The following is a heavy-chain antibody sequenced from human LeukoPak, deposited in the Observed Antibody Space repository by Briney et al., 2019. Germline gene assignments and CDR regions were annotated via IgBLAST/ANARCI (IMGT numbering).Heavy chain of an antibody. CDR3: AKEHYIWGSYRYTGSDY. V-gene: IGHV3-23*01. CDR2: ISGSGGST. J-gene: IGHJ4*02. D-gene: IGHD3-16*02. CDR1: GFTFSSYA. Sequence: GGSLRLSCAASGFTFSSYAMGWVRQAPGKGPEWVSAISGSGGSTYYADSVKGRFTISRDNSKNTLYLQMNSLRAEDTAVYYCAKEHYIWGSYRYTGSDYWGQGTLVTVSS.